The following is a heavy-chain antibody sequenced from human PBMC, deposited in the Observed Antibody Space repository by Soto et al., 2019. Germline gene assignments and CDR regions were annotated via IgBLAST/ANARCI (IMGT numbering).Heavy chain of an antibody. CDR1: GFTFSDHY. Sequence: EVQLVESGGGLVQPGGSLRLSCAASGFTFSDHYMDWVRQAPGKGLEWVGRTRNKANSYTTEYAASVKGRFTISRDDSKKSLYLQMNSLKTEDTAVYYCAREVYDYIWGSYRYFDYWGQGTLVTVSS. J-gene: IGHJ4*02. CDR2: TRNKANSYTT. V-gene: IGHV3-72*01. CDR3: AREVYDYIWGSYRYFDY. D-gene: IGHD3-16*02.